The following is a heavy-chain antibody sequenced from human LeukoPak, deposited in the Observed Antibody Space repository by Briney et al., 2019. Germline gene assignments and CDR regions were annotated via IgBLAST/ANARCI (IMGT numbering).Heavy chain of an antibody. J-gene: IGHJ3*02. Sequence: NPSETLSLTCTVSGGSISSGGYYWSWIRQPPGKGLEWIGYIYHSGSTYYNPSLKSRVTISVDRSKNQFSLKLSSVTAADTAVYYCARVWPEGRHAFDIWGQGTMVTVSS. D-gene: IGHD1-26*01. CDR1: GGSISSGGYY. V-gene: IGHV4-30-2*01. CDR2: IYHSGST. CDR3: ARVWPEGRHAFDI.